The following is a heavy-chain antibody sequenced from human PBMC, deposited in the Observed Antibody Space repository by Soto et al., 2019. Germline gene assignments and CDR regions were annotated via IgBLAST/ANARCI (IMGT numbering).Heavy chain of an antibody. CDR3: VRLIHIWRNSVDI. CDR2: IYPRGSEI. V-gene: IGHV5-51*01. J-gene: IGHJ3*02. CDR1: GYSFTTYL. D-gene: IGHD1-26*01. Sequence: SLKSSCSSSGYSFTTYLIGWVRHIPRTRLECMAMIYPRGSEIRYIHTFKGQVTISADKYITTAYLQWSSLKASDTAMYYCVRLIHIWRNSVDIWGQGTMVTVSS.